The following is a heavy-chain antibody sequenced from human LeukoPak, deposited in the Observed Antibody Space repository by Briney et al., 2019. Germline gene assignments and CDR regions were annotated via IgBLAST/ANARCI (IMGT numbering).Heavy chain of an antibody. J-gene: IGHJ4*02. V-gene: IGHV3-21*01. CDR1: GFTFSSYS. D-gene: IGHD3-22*01. CDR2: ISSSSSYI. Sequence: GGSLRLSCAASGFTFSSYSMIWVRQAPGKGLEWVSSISSSSSYIYYADSVKGRFTISRDNAKNSLYLQMNSLRAEDTAVYYCARSGLVDYYDSSGYYGGYYFDYWGQGTLVTVSS. CDR3: ARSGLVDYYDSSGYYGGYYFDY.